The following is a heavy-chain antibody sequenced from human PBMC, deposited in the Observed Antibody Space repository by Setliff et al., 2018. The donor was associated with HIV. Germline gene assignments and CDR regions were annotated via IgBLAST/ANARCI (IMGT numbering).Heavy chain of an antibody. CDR1: GGSISSSSYY. Sequence: SETLSLTCTVSGGSISSSSYYWGWIRQPPGKGLEWIGSIYYSGSTYYNPSLKSRVTISVDTSKNQFSLKLSSVTAADTAVYYCARQREVYGTVYYYYMDVWGKGTTVTVS. CDR2: IYYSGST. CDR3: ARQREVYGTVYYYYMDV. D-gene: IGHD4-17*01. J-gene: IGHJ6*03. V-gene: IGHV4-39*01.